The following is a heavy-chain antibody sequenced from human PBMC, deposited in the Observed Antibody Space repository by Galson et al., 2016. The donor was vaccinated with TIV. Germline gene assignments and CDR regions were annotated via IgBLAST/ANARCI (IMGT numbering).Heavy chain of an antibody. V-gene: IGHV1-69*13. Sequence: SVKVSCKASGGTFSSYVISWVRQAPGQGLEWTGGIIPLFTTANYAQKFQGRVTITADESTSTAYMELSSLRSEDTAIYYCAKDRNTAMDTYYWYYGMDVWGQGTTVTVSS. J-gene: IGHJ6*02. CDR2: IIPLFTTA. CDR3: AKDRNTAMDTYYWYYGMDV. D-gene: IGHD5-18*01. CDR1: GGTFSSYV.